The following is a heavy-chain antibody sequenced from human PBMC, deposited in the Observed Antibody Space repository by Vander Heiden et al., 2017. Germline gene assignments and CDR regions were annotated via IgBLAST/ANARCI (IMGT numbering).Heavy chain of an antibody. J-gene: IGHJ5*01. CDR1: GFTLRHHA. CDR2: ISGSGNDA. CDR3: AKEGLWYGGNWFDP. Sequence: EVQLVESGGGLVQPGGSLRVPREDSGFTLRHHAMTWVRQAPGKGLEWVSTISGSGNDADYAGSVKGRFIISRDNSKNTLYLQMNSLRAGDTALYYCAKEGLWYGGNWFDPWGQGTLVTVSS. D-gene: IGHD3-10*01. V-gene: IGHV3-23*04.